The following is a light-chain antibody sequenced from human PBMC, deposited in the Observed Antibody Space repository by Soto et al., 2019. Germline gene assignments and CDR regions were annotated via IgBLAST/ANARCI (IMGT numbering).Light chain of an antibody. J-gene: IGKJ3*01. CDR3: QQYDNLPFT. V-gene: IGKV3-20*01. CDR2: GAS. Sequence: EIVLTQSPGTLSLSPGERATLSCRASQSVGSMYLAWYQQKLGQAPRLLIYGASSRAPGIPSRFSGSGSGTDFTFTISSLQPEDIATYYCQQYDNLPFTFGPGTKVDIK. CDR1: QSVGSMY.